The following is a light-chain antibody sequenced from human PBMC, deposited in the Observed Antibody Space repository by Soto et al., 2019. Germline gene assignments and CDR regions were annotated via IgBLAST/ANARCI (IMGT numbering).Light chain of an antibody. CDR3: QHYGRSPT. J-gene: IGKJ4*01. CDR2: DAS. CDR1: QSFGSSF. V-gene: IGKV3-20*01. Sequence: EIVLTQSPGTPSLSPGERATLSCRASQSFGSSFIAWYQQKPGQAPRLLIYDASNRATGIPDRFSGSGSGTDFTLTISRLEPEDLAVYFCQHYGRSPTFGGGTKVEIK.